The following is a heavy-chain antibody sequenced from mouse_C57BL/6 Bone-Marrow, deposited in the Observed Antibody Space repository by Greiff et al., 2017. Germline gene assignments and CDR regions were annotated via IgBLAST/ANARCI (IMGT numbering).Heavy chain of an antibody. Sequence: QVQLQQPGAELVRPGPSVKLSCKASGYTFTSYWMHWVKQRPGQGLEWIGVIDPSDSYTNYNQKFKGKATLTVDTSSSTAYMQLSSLTSEDSAVYYCARGAGSSPYWYFDVWGTGTTVTVSS. D-gene: IGHD1-1*01. CDR3: ARGAGSSPYWYFDV. V-gene: IGHV1-59*01. CDR1: GYTFTSYW. J-gene: IGHJ1*03. CDR2: IDPSDSYT.